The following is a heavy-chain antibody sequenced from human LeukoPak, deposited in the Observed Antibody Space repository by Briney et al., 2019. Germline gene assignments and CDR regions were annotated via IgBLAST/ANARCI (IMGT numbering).Heavy chain of an antibody. V-gene: IGHV4-39*01. CDR3: ARHRLFGDH. J-gene: IGHJ4*02. CDR2: INHSGST. Sequence: SETLSLTCTVSGGSISSSNYYWSWIRQPPGKGLEWIGEINHSGSTNYNPSLKSRVTISVDTSKNQFSLKLSSVTAADTAVYYCARHRLFGDHWGQGTLVTVSS. D-gene: IGHD3-10*02. CDR1: GGSISSSNYY.